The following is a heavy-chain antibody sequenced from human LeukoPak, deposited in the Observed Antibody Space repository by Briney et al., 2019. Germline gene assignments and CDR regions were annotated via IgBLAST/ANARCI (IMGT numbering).Heavy chain of an antibody. CDR2: IKSKTDGGAT. CDR1: GFTFNNVW. CDR3: TTEMATVTTLADY. J-gene: IGHJ4*02. Sequence: GGSLRLSCAASGFTFNNVWMTWVRQAPGKGLEWVGRIKSKTDGGATDYAAPVKGRFTISRDDSKNTLYLQMNSLKTEDTAVYYCTTEMATVTTLADYWGQGTLVTVSS. V-gene: IGHV3-15*01. D-gene: IGHD4-17*01.